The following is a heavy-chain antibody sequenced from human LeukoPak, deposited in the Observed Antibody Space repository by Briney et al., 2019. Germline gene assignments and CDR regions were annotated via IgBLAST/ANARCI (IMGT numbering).Heavy chain of an antibody. CDR1: GGSFSDYY. CDR3: ARHEVRYFDWFTQRAKASRGPMRD. Sequence: PSETLSLTCAVYGGSFSDYYWSWIRQPPGKGLEWIGEINHSGSTDYNPSLKSRVAISVDTSKNQFSLKLSSVTAADTAVYYCARHEVRYFDWFTQRAKASRGPMRDWGQGTLVTVSS. J-gene: IGHJ4*02. V-gene: IGHV4-34*01. CDR2: INHSGST. D-gene: IGHD3-9*01.